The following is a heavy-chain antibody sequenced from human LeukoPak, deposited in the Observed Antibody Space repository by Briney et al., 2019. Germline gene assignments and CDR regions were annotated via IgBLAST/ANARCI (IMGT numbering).Heavy chain of an antibody. D-gene: IGHD6-19*01. Sequence: GGSLRLSCAASGFTFSNYAMSWVRQAPGKGLEWVSVISGSGTNTYYADSVKGRFTISRDNSKNTLYLQMNSLRAEDTAVYYCAKKNLAVARYIDYWGQGTLVTVSS. J-gene: IGHJ4*02. CDR3: AKKNLAVARYIDY. CDR1: GFTFSNYA. CDR2: ISGSGTNT. V-gene: IGHV3-23*01.